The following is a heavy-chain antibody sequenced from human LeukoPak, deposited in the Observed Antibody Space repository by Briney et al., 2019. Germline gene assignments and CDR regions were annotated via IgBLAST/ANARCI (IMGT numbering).Heavy chain of an antibody. CDR2: ISGSGGST. D-gene: IGHD2-15*01. J-gene: IGHJ4*02. CDR3: AKDPLDLGYCSGGSCYYFDY. Sequence: GGSLRLSCAASGFTFSSYDMSWVRQAPGKGLEWVSAISGSGGSTYYADSVKGRFTTSRDNSTNTLYLQMNSLRAEDTAVYYCAKDPLDLGYCSGGSCYYFDYWGQGTLVTVSS. V-gene: IGHV3-23*01. CDR1: GFTFSSYD.